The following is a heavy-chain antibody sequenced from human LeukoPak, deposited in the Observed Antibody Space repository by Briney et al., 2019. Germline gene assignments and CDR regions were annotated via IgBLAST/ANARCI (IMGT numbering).Heavy chain of an antibody. CDR2: IYYNGNT. Sequence: SETLSLNCTVSGASLRGSTYCWGWIRQSPGKILEWIGSIYYNGNTYYNPSLKSRVTVSADKSKKHFSLKLTSVTAADTAVYFCARIAYSGMDVWGQGTTVTVSS. CDR1: GASLRGSTYC. V-gene: IGHV4-39*02. D-gene: IGHD3-16*01. CDR3: ARIAYSGMDV. J-gene: IGHJ6*02.